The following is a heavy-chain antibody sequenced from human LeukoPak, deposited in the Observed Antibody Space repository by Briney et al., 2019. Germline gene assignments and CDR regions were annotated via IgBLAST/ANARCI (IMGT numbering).Heavy chain of an antibody. Sequence: GGSLRLSCAASGFTFSDYYMNWIRQAPGKGLEWVSSISSRSKYIYHADSVKGRFTISRDDAKNSLYLQMNSLRAEDTAVYYCARAPTVLVGYCSSSSCQADYWGQGTLVTVSS. D-gene: IGHD2-2*01. V-gene: IGHV3-21*06. CDR3: ARAPTVLVGYCSSSSCQADY. CDR2: ISSRSKYI. CDR1: GFTFSDYY. J-gene: IGHJ4*02.